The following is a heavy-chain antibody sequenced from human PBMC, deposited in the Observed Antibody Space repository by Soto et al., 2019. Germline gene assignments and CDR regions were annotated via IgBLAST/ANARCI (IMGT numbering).Heavy chain of an antibody. J-gene: IGHJ4*02. D-gene: IGHD2-15*01. CDR1: GGTFSSYA. CDR3: ARDCRYCSGGSCYSHCY. V-gene: IGHV1-69*01. Sequence: QVQLVQSGAEVKKPGSSVKVSCKASGGTFSSYAISWVRQAPGQGLEWMGGIIPIFGTANYAQKFRGRVTITADESTSTAYMELSSLRSEDTAVYYCARDCRYCSGGSCYSHCYWGQGTLVTVSS. CDR2: IIPIFGTA.